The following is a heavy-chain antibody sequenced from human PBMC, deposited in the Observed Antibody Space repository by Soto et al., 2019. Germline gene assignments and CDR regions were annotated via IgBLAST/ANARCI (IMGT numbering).Heavy chain of an antibody. CDR3: AKDRSSWEYYFDY. Sequence: GGSLRLSCAASGFTFSSYGMHWVRQAPGKGLEWVAVISYDGSNKYYADSVKGRFTISRDNSKNTLYLQMNSLRAEDTAVYYCAKDRSSWEYYFDYWGQGTLVTVSS. CDR2: ISYDGSNK. J-gene: IGHJ4*02. V-gene: IGHV3-30*18. D-gene: IGHD6-13*01. CDR1: GFTFSSYG.